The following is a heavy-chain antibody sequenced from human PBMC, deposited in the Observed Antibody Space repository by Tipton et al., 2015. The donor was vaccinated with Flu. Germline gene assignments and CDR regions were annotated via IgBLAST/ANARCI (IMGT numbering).Heavy chain of an antibody. J-gene: IGHJ4*02. D-gene: IGHD4-17*01. CDR1: GGSFSGYY. CDR2: INHSGST. CDR3: ASDSTTVTTSNFDY. Sequence: LRLSCAVYGGSFSGYYWSWIRQPPGKGLEWIGEINHSGSTNYNPSLKSRVTISVDTSKNQFSLKLSSVTAADTAVYYCASDSTTVTTSNFDYWGQGTLVTVSS. V-gene: IGHV4-34*01.